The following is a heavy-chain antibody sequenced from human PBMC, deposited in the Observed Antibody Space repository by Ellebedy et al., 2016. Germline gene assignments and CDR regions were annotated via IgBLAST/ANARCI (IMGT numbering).Heavy chain of an antibody. V-gene: IGHV1-69*13. CDR3: ARGVGICSSTSCYLDY. J-gene: IGHJ4*02. D-gene: IGHD2-2*01. CDR2: IIPIFGTA. Sequence: SVKVSCXASGGTFSSYAISWVRQAPGQGLEWMGGIIPIFGTANYAQKFQGRVTITADESTSTAYMELSSLRSEDTAVYYCARGVGICSSTSCYLDYWGQGTLVTVSS. CDR1: GGTFSSYA.